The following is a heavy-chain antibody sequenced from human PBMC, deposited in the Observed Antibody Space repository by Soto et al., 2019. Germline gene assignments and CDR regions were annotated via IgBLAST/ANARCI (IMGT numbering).Heavy chain of an antibody. J-gene: IGHJ6*02. CDR3: ARQYSSGDYYYYYGMDV. CDR1: GYSFTSYW. CDR2: IYPGDSDT. V-gene: IGHV5-51*01. D-gene: IGHD6-25*01. Sequence: PGESLKISCKGSGYSFTSYWIGWVRQMPGKGLGWMGIIYPGDSDTRYSPSFQGQVTISADKSISTAYLQWSSLKASDTAMYYCARQYSSGDYYYYYGMDVWGQGATVTVSS.